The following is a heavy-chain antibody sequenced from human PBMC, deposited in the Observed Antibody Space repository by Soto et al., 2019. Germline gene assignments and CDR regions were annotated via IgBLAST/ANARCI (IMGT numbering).Heavy chain of an antibody. CDR1: GFTFSDYY. CDR2: ISSSGSTI. D-gene: IGHD3-3*01. CDR3: ARVSSEWSQTVPSIFDY. J-gene: IGHJ4*02. Sequence: LRLSCAASGFTFSDYYMSWIRQAPGKGLEWVSYISSSGSTIYYADSVKGRFTISRDNAKNSLYLQMNSLRAEDTAVYYCARVSSEWSQTVPSIFDYWGQGTLVTVSS. V-gene: IGHV3-11*01.